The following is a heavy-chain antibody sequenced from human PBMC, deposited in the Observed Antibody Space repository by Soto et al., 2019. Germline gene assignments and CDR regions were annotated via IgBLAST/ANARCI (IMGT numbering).Heavy chain of an antibody. CDR1: RFTVSNNY. J-gene: IGHJ4*02. V-gene: IGHV3-66*01. Sequence: EVQVVESGGGLVQPGGSLRFSCAASRFTVSNNYMTWGRQAPGKGLEWVSLIYSRGGTDYADSVKGRFTISRDNSKNMVYLQMNSLRVEDTAVYYCARGGSGSQTVGYWGQGARVTVSS. CDR3: ARGGSGSQTVGY. CDR2: IYSRGGT. D-gene: IGHD1-26*01.